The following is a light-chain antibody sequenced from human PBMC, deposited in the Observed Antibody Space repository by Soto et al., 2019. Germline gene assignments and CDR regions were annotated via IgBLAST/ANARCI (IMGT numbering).Light chain of an antibody. Sequence: DIQMTQSPSTLSASVGDRVTITCRASQSISSWLAWYQQKPGKAPKLLIYDASSLESGVPSRFSGSGSGTKIPLTISRLPPYDFSTYYCQQYNSYPYTFGQGTKLEIK. J-gene: IGKJ2*01. V-gene: IGKV1-5*01. CDR3: QQYNSYPYT. CDR1: QSISSW. CDR2: DAS.